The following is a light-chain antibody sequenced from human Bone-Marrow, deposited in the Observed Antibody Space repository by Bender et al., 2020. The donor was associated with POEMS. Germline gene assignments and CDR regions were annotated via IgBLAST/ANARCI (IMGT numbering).Light chain of an antibody. Sequence: SYELTQPPSVSVSPGQTANITCSGNRMGAKYPCWYQPKAGQSPVVVIFQDTKRPSGVPDRFSGSKSGNTASLTVSGLQAEDEADYYCSSCAGSNNLGVFGGGTKLTVL. CDR2: QDT. V-gene: IGLV3-1*01. CDR1: RMGAKY. CDR3: SSCAGSNNLGV. J-gene: IGLJ3*02.